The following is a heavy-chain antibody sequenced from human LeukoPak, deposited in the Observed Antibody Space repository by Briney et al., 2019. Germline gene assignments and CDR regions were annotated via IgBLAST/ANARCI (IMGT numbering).Heavy chain of an antibody. D-gene: IGHD2-2*01. J-gene: IGHJ5*02. CDR3: ARGGIEAAARSWFDP. CDR2: INPNSGGT. V-gene: IGHV1-2*02. Sequence: ASVKVSCKASGYTFTGYYMHWVRQAPGQGLEWMGWINPNSGGTNYAQKFQGRVTMTRDTSISTAYMELSRLRSDDTAVYYCARGGIEAAARSWFDPWGQGTLVTVSS. CDR1: GYTFTGYY.